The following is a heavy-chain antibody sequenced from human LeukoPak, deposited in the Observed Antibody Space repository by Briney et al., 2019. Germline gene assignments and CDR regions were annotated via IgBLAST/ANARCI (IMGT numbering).Heavy chain of an antibody. D-gene: IGHD6-19*01. J-gene: IGHJ4*02. CDR3: ARGSSSGRYFAAFDY. Sequence: PSETLSLTCAVSGYSISSGYYWGWIRQPPGKGLEWIGGIYHSGSTYYNPSLKSRVTISVDTSKNQFSLKLSSVTAADTAVYYCARGSSSGRYFAAFDYWGQGTLVTVSS. CDR2: IYHSGST. CDR1: GYSISSGYY. V-gene: IGHV4-38-2*01.